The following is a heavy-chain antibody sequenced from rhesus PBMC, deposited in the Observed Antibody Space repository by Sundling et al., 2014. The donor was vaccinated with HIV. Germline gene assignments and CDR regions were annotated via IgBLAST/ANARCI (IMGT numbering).Heavy chain of an antibody. V-gene: IGHV4S2*01. CDR1: GASISSHY. D-gene: IGHD1-38*01. CDR3: AKLGSTPWNY. Sequence: QVQLQESGPGLVKPSETLPLTCAVSGASISSHYWSWIRQAPGKGLEWIGRIYGGGGSTDYNPSLKSRVTISTDTSKNQFSLKLSSVTAADTAVYYCAKLGSTPWNYWGQGVLVTVSS. J-gene: IGHJ4*01. CDR2: IYGGGGST.